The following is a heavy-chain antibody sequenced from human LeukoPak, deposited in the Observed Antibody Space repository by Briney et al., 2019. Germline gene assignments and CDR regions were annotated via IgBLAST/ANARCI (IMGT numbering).Heavy chain of an antibody. CDR2: ISSSSSYI. CDR1: GFTFSSYS. Sequence: NPGGSLRLSCAASGFTFSSYSMNWVRQAPGKGLEWVSSISSSSSYIYYADSVKGRFTISRDNAKNSLYLQMNSLRAEDTAVYYRAIVKYVLGAFDIWGQGTMVTVSS. J-gene: IGHJ3*02. V-gene: IGHV3-21*01. D-gene: IGHD2-15*01. CDR3: AIVKYVLGAFDI.